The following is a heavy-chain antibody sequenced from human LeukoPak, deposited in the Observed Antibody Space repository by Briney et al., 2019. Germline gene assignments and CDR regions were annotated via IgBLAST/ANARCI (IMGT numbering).Heavy chain of an antibody. CDR1: GFTSSSSA. D-gene: IGHD3-22*01. CDR2: ISGGGTSST. V-gene: IGHV3-23*01. CDR3: AKGNVRSTVCSGYCPYYYYYGMDV. Sequence: GGSLRLSCAASGFTSSSSAMSWVRQAPGKGLEWVSSISGGGTSSTYYADSVKGRFTISRDNSKNTLYLQMNSLRAEDTAVYYCAKGNVRSTVCSGYCPYYYYYGMDVWGQGTTVTVSS. J-gene: IGHJ6*02.